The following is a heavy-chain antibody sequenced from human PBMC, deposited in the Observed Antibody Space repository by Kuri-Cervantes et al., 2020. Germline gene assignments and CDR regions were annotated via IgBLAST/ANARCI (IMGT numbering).Heavy chain of an antibody. J-gene: IGHJ6*02. CDR1: GYTFTGYY. Sequence: ASVKVSCKASGYTFTGYYMHWVRQAPGQGLEWMGWINPNSGGTNYAQKFQGRVTMTRDTSISTAYMELSRLRSEDTAVYYCARGDYCSGGSCSYGMDVWGQGTTVTVSS. D-gene: IGHD2-15*01. CDR2: INPNSGGT. CDR3: ARGDYCSGGSCSYGMDV. V-gene: IGHV1-2*02.